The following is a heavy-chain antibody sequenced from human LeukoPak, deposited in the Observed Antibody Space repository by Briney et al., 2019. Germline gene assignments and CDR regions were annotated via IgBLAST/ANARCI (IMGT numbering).Heavy chain of an antibody. CDR1: GFTVSSNY. Sequence: PRGSLRLSCAASGFTVSSNYMSWVRQAPGKGLEWVSVIYSGGSTYYADSVKGRFTISRDNSKNTLYLQMNSLRVEDTAVYYCARDGFHSGSFRFDPWGQGTLVTVSS. D-gene: IGHD1-26*01. CDR2: IYSGGST. V-gene: IGHV3-53*01. J-gene: IGHJ5*02. CDR3: ARDGFHSGSFRFDP.